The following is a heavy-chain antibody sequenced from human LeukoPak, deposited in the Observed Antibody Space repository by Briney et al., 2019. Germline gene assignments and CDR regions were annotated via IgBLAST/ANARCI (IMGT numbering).Heavy chain of an antibody. D-gene: IGHD5-12*01. Sequence: SETLSLTCTVSGGSISSGSYYWSWIRQPAGKGLEWIGRIYTSGSTNYNPSLKSRVTISVDTSENQFSLKLSSVTAADTAVYYCARGTTGYEPFDYWGQGTLVTVSS. J-gene: IGHJ4*02. V-gene: IGHV4-61*02. CDR2: IYTSGST. CDR1: GGSISSGSYY. CDR3: ARGTTGYEPFDY.